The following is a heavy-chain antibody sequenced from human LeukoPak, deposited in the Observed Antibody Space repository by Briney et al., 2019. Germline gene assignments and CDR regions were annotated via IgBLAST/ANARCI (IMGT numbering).Heavy chain of an antibody. D-gene: IGHD3-3*01. CDR3: TSSSSYYDFAFDY. Sequence: QSGGSLRLSCAVSGITFSDIWVSWVRQAPGKGLEWVGFIRSKAYGGTTEYAASVKGRFTISRDDSKSIAYLQMNSLKTEDTAVYYCTSSSSYYDFAFDYWGQGTLVTVSS. V-gene: IGHV3-49*04. CDR2: IRSKAYGGTT. CDR1: GITFSDIW. J-gene: IGHJ4*02.